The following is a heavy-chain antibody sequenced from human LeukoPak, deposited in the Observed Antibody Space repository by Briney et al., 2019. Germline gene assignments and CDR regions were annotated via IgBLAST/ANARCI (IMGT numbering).Heavy chain of an antibody. V-gene: IGHV3-23*01. D-gene: IGHD4-23*01. CDR1: GFTFSSYG. CDR3: AKATLRTTVVKGVLDY. Sequence: PGGSLRLSCAASGFTFSSYGMSWVRQAPGKGLEWVSAISGSGGSTYYADSVKGRFTISRDNSKNTLYLQMNSLRAEDTAVYHCAKATLRTTVVKGVLDYWGQGTLVTVSS. J-gene: IGHJ4*02. CDR2: ISGSGGST.